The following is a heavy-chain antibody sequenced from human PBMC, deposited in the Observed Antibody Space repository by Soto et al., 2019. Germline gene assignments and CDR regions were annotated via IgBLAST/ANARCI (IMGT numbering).Heavy chain of an antibody. V-gene: IGHV3-23*01. CDR1: GFTFSSYA. Sequence: EVQLLESGGGLVQPGGSLRLSCAASGFTFSSYAMSCVRQAPGKGLEWVSGISGSGGSTYYADSVKGRFTISRDNSKNTLYLQIHSLRAEDTAVYYCAKGTVRVVVAAMVDYWGQGTLVTVAS. CDR2: ISGSGGST. CDR3: AKGTVRVVVAAMVDY. J-gene: IGHJ4*02. D-gene: IGHD2-15*01.